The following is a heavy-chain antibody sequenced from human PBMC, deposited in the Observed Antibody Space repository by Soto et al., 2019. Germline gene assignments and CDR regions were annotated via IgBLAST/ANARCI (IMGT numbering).Heavy chain of an antibody. CDR3: AVDCGGDCPYYFDY. CDR2: ISSSSSTI. Sequence: PGGSLRLSCAASGFTFISYSMNWVRQAPGKGLEWVSYISSSSSTIYYADSVKGRFTISRDNAKNSLYLQMNSLRAEDTAVYYCAVDCGGDCPYYFDYWGQGTLVTVSS. CDR1: GFTFISYS. J-gene: IGHJ4*02. D-gene: IGHD2-21*01. V-gene: IGHV3-48*01.